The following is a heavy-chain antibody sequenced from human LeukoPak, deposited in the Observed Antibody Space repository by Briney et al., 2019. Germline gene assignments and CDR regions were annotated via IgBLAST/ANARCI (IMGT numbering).Heavy chain of an antibody. CDR1: GYTFTSYA. CDR2: IIPIFGTA. Sequence: SVKVSCKASGYTFTSYAISWVRQAPGQGLEWMGGIIPIFGTANYAQKFQGRVTITADESTSTAYMELSSLRSEDTAVYYCAIHMGYSYGSGGYFDYWGQGTLVTVSS. D-gene: IGHD5-18*01. J-gene: IGHJ4*02. V-gene: IGHV1-69*13. CDR3: AIHMGYSYGSGGYFDY.